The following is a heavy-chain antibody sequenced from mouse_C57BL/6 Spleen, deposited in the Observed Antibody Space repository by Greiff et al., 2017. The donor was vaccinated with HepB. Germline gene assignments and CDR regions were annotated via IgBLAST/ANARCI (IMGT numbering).Heavy chain of an antibody. CDR3: ASSRVYYGYDALYAMDY. CDR2: IYPGDGDT. CDR1: GYAFSSSW. Sequence: QVQLQQSGPELVKPGASVKISCKASGYAFSSSWMNWVKQRPGKGLEWIGRIYPGDGDTNYNGKFKGKATLTADKSSSTAYMQLSSLTSADSAVYFCASSRVYYGYDALYAMDYWGQGTSVTVSS. V-gene: IGHV1-82*01. J-gene: IGHJ4*01. D-gene: IGHD2-2*01.